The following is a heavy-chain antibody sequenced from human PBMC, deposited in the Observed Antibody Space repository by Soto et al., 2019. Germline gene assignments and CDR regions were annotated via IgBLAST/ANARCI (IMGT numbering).Heavy chain of an antibody. J-gene: IGHJ4*02. D-gene: IGHD3-10*01. CDR2: IYSVGTT. V-gene: IGHV3-53*01. Sequence: GGSLRLSCAASGFTVISNYMSWVRQAPGKGLEWVSVIYSVGTTYYADSVKGRFTISRDNSKNTLYLQMNSLRVEDTAVYYCARDRGDYWGQGALVTVSS. CDR1: GFTVISNY. CDR3: ARDRGDY.